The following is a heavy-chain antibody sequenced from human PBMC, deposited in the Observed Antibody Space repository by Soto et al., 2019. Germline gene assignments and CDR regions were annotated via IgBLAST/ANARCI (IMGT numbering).Heavy chain of an antibody. CDR3: ARTRSYYYDSSGYPLYDV. D-gene: IGHD3-22*01. CDR1: GVSISTTTYY. V-gene: IGHV4-39*07. CDR2: IYYSGST. Sequence: PSETLSLTCIVSGVSISTTTYYWGWIRQTPGKGLEWIGSIYYSGSTYYNPSLKSRVTISLDTSKNQFSLKLSSVTAADTAVYYCARTRSYYYDSSGYPLYDVWGQGTTVTVSS. J-gene: IGHJ6*02.